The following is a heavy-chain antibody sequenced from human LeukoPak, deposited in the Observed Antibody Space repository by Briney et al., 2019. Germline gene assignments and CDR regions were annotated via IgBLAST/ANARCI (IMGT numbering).Heavy chain of an antibody. CDR2: ISGSGDST. CDR1: GFTFSSYA. D-gene: IGHD6-19*01. J-gene: IGHJ4*02. CDR3: ARNISSGWYVDF. Sequence: PGGSLRLCCAVSGFTFSSYAMSWVRQAPGKGLEWVSAISGSGDSTSYADSVKGRFSVSRDNSKNTLYLQMNNLRAEDTALYYCARNISSGWYVDFWGQGTLVTVSS. V-gene: IGHV3-23*01.